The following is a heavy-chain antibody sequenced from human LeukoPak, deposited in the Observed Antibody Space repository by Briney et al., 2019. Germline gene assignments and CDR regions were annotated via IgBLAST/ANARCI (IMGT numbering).Heavy chain of an antibody. CDR2: ISFSGSTI. V-gene: IGHV3-11*04. J-gene: IGHJ4*02. D-gene: IGHD3-16*01. Sequence: GGSLRLSCAASGFTVSDYYMTWIRQAPGKGLDWVSYISFSGSTIYYADSVKGRFIISRDTAKNSLYLQMNSLRAEDTAVYYCVRGMGGGVSNFDYWGQGTLVTVSS. CDR3: VRGMGGGVSNFDY. CDR1: GFTVSDYY.